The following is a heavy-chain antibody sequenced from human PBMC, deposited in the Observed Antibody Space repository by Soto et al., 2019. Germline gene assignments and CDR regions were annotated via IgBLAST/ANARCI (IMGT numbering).Heavy chain of an antibody. CDR1: GFTFSSYG. CDR2: IWYDGSNK. CDR3: ARCYDILTGYPSCYGMDV. D-gene: IGHD3-9*01. J-gene: IGHJ6*02. Sequence: GESLKISCAASGFTFSSYGMHWVRQAPGKGLEWVAVIWYDGSNKYYADSVKGRFTISRDNSKNTLYLQMNSLRAEDTAVYYCARCYDILTGYPSCYGMDVWGQGTTVTVSS. V-gene: IGHV3-33*01.